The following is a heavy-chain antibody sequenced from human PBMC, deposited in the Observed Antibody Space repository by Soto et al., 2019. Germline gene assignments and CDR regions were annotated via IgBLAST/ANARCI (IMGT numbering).Heavy chain of an antibody. CDR1: GYTFTDYY. V-gene: IGHV1-2*04. CDR2: INPKSGVT. CDR3: ARGASGWSPFDV. Sequence: QVQLVQSGAELKKPGASVKVSCKASGYTFTDYYVHWLRQAPGQGLEWMGWINPKSGVTHYAQKFQGWVTLTRDTSVSTAYMELNRLKSDDTAVFFCARGASGWSPFDVWGQGTLVTVSS. D-gene: IGHD6-19*01. J-gene: IGHJ4*02.